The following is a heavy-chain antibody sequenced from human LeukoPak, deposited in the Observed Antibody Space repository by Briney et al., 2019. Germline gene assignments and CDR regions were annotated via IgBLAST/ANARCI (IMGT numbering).Heavy chain of an antibody. J-gene: IGHJ5*02. D-gene: IGHD3-10*02. V-gene: IGHV3-23*01. CDR1: GFTFSSYA. Sequence: PGGSLRLSCAASGFTFSSYAMSWVRQAPGKGLEWVSAISGSGGSTYYADSVKGRFTISRDNSKNTLYLQMNSLRAEDTAVYYCARGSRVGVRGPFDPWGQGTLVTVSS. CDR2: ISGSGGST. CDR3: ARGSRVGVRGPFDP.